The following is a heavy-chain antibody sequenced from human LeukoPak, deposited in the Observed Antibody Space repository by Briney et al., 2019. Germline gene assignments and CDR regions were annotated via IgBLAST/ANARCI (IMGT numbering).Heavy chain of an antibody. Sequence: GGSLRLSRAASGFSVTNNYITWVRQAPGKGLEWVSVMYTGGTPYYADSVKGRFTISRDNAENTLYLQMNSLRAEDTAVYYCARAEDCSSTSCPRAFDIWGQGAMVTVSS. CDR3: ARAEDCSSTSCPRAFDI. D-gene: IGHD2-2*01. CDR2: MYTGGTP. CDR1: GFSVTNNY. V-gene: IGHV3-53*01. J-gene: IGHJ3*02.